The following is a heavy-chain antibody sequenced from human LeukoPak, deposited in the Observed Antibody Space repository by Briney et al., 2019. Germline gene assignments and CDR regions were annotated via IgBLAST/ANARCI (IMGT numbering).Heavy chain of an antibody. J-gene: IGHJ4*02. Sequence: ASVKVSCKASGYTFTSYAMHWVRQAPGQRLEWMGWINAGNGNTKYSQKFQGRVTITRDTSASTAYMELSSLRSEDTAVYYCARAELTLYYFDYWGQGTLVTVSS. CDR1: GYTFTSYA. V-gene: IGHV1-3*01. D-gene: IGHD1-26*01. CDR3: ARAELTLYYFDY. CDR2: INAGNGNT.